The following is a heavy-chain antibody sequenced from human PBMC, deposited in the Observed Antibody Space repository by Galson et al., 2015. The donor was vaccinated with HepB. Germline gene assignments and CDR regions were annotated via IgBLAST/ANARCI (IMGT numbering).Heavy chain of an antibody. CDR1: RFTFSSYA. Sequence: SLRLSCAASRFTFSSYAMHWVRQAPGKGLEWVAGIWYDGSNKHYEDSVKGRFTISRDNSQNTLYLQMNGLRAEDAAVYYCARHPTAFYDFWSGYSDNWFDPWGQGTLITVSS. CDR3: ARHPTAFYDFWSGYSDNWFDP. V-gene: IGHV3-33*08. CDR2: IWYDGSNK. J-gene: IGHJ5*02. D-gene: IGHD3-3*01.